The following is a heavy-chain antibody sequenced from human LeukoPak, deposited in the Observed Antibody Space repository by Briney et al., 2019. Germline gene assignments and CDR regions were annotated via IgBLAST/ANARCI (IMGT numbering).Heavy chain of an antibody. CDR1: GFTFSSNY. CDR2: IYSGGST. J-gene: IGHJ4*02. D-gene: IGHD6-19*01. Sequence: GGSLRLSCAASGFTFSSNYMSWVRQAPGKGLEGVSVIYSGGSTYYSDSVKGRFTISRDNSKNTLYLQMNSLRAEDTAVYYCARQAVAGVIDYWGQGTLVTVSS. CDR3: ARQAVAGVIDY. V-gene: IGHV3-66*04.